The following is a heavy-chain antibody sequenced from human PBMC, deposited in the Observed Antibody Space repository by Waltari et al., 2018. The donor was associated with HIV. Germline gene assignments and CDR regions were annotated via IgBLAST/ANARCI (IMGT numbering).Heavy chain of an antibody. CDR1: GFIVSDYY. J-gene: IGHJ6*02. CDR3: ARGGAMVRGIYYYYYGMDV. CDR2: FYRGGST. D-gene: IGHD3-10*01. V-gene: IGHV3-66*01. Sequence: EVQVVESGGGLVQPGGSLRVSCAASGFIVSDYYMSWVRRAPGMGLEWVSVFYRGGSTYYADSVQGRFTISRDNSKNTVSLQMNSLRGEDTAVYYCARGGAMVRGIYYYYYGMDVWGQGTTVTVSS.